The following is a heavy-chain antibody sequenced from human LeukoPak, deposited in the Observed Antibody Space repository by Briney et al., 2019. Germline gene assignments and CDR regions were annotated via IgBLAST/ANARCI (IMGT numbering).Heavy chain of an antibody. D-gene: IGHD3-3*01. J-gene: IGHJ6*02. Sequence: SETLSLTCTVSGGSISSYYWSWIRQPPGKGLEWIGYIYYSGSTNYNPSLKSRVTISVDTSKNQFSLKLSSVTAADTAVCYCASSDFWSEQWDGMDVWGQGTTVTVSS. CDR3: ASSDFWSEQWDGMDV. CDR2: IYYSGST. V-gene: IGHV4-59*01. CDR1: GGSISSYY.